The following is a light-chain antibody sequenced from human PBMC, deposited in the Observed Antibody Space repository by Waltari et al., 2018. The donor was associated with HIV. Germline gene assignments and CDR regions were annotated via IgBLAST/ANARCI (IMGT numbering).Light chain of an antibody. CDR1: QSVSSD. CDR2: GAS. CDR3: RQYNDWPPIT. J-gene: IGKJ5*01. V-gene: IGKV3-15*01. Sequence: PATLSVSPGERATLSCRASQSVSSDLAWYQQKPGQAPRLLIYGASTRATGIPARFSGSGSGTEFTLTISSLQSEDFAIYYCRQYNDWPPITFGQGTRLEIK.